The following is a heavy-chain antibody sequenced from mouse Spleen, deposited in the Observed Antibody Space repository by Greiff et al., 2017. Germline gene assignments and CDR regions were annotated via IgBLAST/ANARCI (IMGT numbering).Heavy chain of an antibody. Sequence: EVMLVESGGGLVKLGGSLKLSCAASGFTFSSYAMSWVRQTPEKRLEWVATISSGGGNTYYPDSVKGRFTISRDNAKNTLYLKMSSLKSEDTAMYYCARETRYYFDYWGEGTPLTVSP. V-gene: IGHV5-6-4*01. J-gene: IGHJ2*01. CDR1: GFTFSSYA. D-gene: IGHD1-1*01. CDR3: ARETRYYFDY. CDR2: ISSGGGNT.